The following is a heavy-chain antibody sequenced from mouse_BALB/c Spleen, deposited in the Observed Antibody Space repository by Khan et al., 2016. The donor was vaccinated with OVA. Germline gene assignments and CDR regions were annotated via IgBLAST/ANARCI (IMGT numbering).Heavy chain of an antibody. CDR3: ARGGLRWDIDY. J-gene: IGHJ4*01. V-gene: IGHV1-7*01. CDR2: INPSTGYT. D-gene: IGHD1-1*01. CDR1: GYTFINYW. Sequence: VELVQSGAELAKPGDSVKMSCKASGYTFINYWMNWVKQRPGQGLKWIGYINPSTGYTAYNQKFKDKVALTVEKSSSTAYMQLNNLTSEDSAVYYCARGGLRWDIDYWGQGTTVTVSS.